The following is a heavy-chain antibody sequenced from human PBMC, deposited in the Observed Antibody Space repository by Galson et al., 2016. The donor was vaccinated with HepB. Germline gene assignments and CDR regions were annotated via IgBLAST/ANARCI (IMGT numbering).Heavy chain of an antibody. J-gene: IGHJ4*02. D-gene: IGHD6-19*01. Sequence: LRLSCAASGFTFGRYAMSWVRQAPGKGLEWVSAISGDGGSTYCAGSVQGRFTSSRDRSTNTMYLQMNSLRTDDTAVYYCARFTQEWLDRVYYFDYWGQGTLVTVSS. CDR1: GFTFGRYA. CDR3: ARFTQEWLDRVYYFDY. V-gene: IGHV3-23*01. CDR2: ISGDGGST.